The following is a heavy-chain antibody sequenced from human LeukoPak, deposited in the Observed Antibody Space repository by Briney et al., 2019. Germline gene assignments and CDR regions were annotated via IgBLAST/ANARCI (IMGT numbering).Heavy chain of an antibody. CDR1: GYTFTSYG. D-gene: IGHD3-9*01. CDR2: ISAYNGNT. V-gene: IGHV1-18*01. CDR3: ARGGVRYFDWLPVDY. J-gene: IGHJ4*02. Sequence: ASVKVSCKASGYTFTSYGISWVRQAPGQGLEWMGWISAYNGNTNYAQKLQGRVTMTTDTSMSTAYMELRSLRSDDTAVYYCARGGVRYFDWLPVDYWGQGTLVTVSS.